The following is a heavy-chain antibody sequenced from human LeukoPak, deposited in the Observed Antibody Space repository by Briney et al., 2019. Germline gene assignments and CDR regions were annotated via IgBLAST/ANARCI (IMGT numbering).Heavy chain of an antibody. J-gene: IGHJ4*02. CDR1: GGSISSYY. V-gene: IGHV4-59*01. Sequence: PSETLSLTCTVSGGSISSYYWGWIRQPPGKGLEWIGYIYYSGSTNYNPSLKSRVTISVDTSKNQFSLKLSSVTAADTAVYYCTREYYNISGHKGPRIDYWGQGTLVTVSS. CDR3: TREYYNISGHKGPRIDY. CDR2: IYYSGST. D-gene: IGHD3-22*01.